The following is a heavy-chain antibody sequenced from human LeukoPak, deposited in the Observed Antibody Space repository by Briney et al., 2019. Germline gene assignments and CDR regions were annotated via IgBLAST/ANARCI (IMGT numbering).Heavy chain of an antibody. Sequence: GGSLRLSCTASGFTFGDYAMSWFRQAPGKGLEWVGFIRSKAYGGTTEYAASVKGRFTISRDGSKSIAYLQMNSLKTEDTAVYYCTTQDYYYGMDVWGQGTTVTVSS. CDR2: IRSKAYGGTT. CDR1: GFTFGDYA. J-gene: IGHJ6*02. V-gene: IGHV3-49*01. CDR3: TTQDYYYGMDV.